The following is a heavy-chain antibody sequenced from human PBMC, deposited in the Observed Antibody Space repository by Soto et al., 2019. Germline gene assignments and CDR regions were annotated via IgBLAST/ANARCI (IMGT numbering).Heavy chain of an antibody. D-gene: IGHD2-15*01. J-gene: IGHJ6*01. CDR3: ARACSGGSCYHGMDV. V-gene: IGHV3-21*01. CDR2: ISSSGYI. Sequence: PGGSLRPSFAASGLNFNSYTINWVRKAPGKRLEWLSSISSSGYIFSTDSVRGRFTISRDNAKNSVYLQINSLRAEDTAVYFCARACSGGSCYHGMDVWGQGTTVPVSS. CDR1: GLNFNSYT.